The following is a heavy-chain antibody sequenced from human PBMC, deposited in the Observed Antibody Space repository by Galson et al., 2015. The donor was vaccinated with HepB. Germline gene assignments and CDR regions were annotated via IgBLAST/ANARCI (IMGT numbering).Heavy chain of an antibody. D-gene: IGHD2-2*01. CDR2: IIPIFGTA. J-gene: IGHJ6*03. CDR1: GGTFSSYA. Sequence: SVKVSCKASGGTFSSYAISWVRQAPGQGLEWMGGIIPIFGTANYAQKFQGRVTITADESTSTAYMELSSLRSEDTAVYYCASNPACSSTSCLSYYYYYYYMDVWGKGTTVTVSS. CDR3: ASNPACSSTSCLSYYYYYYYMDV. V-gene: IGHV1-69*13.